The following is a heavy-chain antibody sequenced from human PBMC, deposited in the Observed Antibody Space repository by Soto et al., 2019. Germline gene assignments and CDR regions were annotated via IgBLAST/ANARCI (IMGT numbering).Heavy chain of an antibody. D-gene: IGHD3-22*01. CDR2: IYHSGDT. CDR1: GGSIRSYY. V-gene: IGHV4-59*01. J-gene: IGHJ4*02. CDR3: ARRYYDSSGYFRFDF. Sequence: SETLSLTCTVSGGSIRSYYWSWIRQPPGKGLEWIGYIYHSGDTNYNPSLKSRVTISVDTSKNQFSLKLSSVTAADTAVYYCARRYYDSSGYFRFDFWGRGPLVTVS.